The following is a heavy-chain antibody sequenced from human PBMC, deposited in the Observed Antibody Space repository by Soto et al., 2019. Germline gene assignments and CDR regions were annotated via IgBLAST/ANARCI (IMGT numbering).Heavy chain of an antibody. Sequence: SETLYLTCTFSGGSVISGSYYWSWIRQPPGKGLERIGYIYYSGSTNYNPSLKSRVTISVDTSKNQFSLKLSSVTAADTAVYYCARDTYYYDSSGPRGDLYYYYGMDVWGQGTTVTVSS. D-gene: IGHD3-22*01. J-gene: IGHJ6*02. V-gene: IGHV4-61*01. CDR3: ARDTYYYDSSGPRGDLYYYYGMDV. CDR1: GGSVISGSYY. CDR2: IYYSGST.